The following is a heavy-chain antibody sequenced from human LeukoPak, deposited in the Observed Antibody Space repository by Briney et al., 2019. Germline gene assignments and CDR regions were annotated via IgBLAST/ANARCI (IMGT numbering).Heavy chain of an antibody. CDR1: GFTFSGSA. J-gene: IGHJ4*02. V-gene: IGHV3-73*01. CDR3: TRLDSSSWYGRYFDY. Sequence: GGSLELSCAASGFTFSGSAMHWVRQASGKGLEWVGRIRSKANSYATAYAASVKGRFTISRDDSKNTAYLQMNSLKTEDTAVYYCTRLDSSSWYGRYFDYWGQGTLVTVSS. D-gene: IGHD6-13*01. CDR2: IRSKANSYAT.